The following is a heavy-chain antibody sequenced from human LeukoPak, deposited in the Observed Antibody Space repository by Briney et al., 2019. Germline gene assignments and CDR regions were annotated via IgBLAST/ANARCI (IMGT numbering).Heavy chain of an antibody. Sequence: ASVKVYCKASGFTFTSSAVQWVRQPRGQRLEWIGWIIVGSGNTNYAQKFQERVTITRDMSTSTAYMELSSLRSEDTAVYYCAALINGSGSFVWFDPWGQGTLVTVSS. CDR3: AALINGSGSFVWFDP. D-gene: IGHD3-10*01. CDR1: GFTFTSSA. CDR2: IIVGSGNT. V-gene: IGHV1-58*01. J-gene: IGHJ5*02.